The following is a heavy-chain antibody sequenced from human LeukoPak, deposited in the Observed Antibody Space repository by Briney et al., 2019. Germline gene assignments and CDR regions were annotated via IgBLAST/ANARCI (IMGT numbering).Heavy chain of an antibody. CDR3: ARRYCSGGSCYPRHFDF. Sequence: SETLSLTCTVSGGSISSYYWSWIRQPPGKGLEWIGYIYYSGMTNYNPSLKGRVTMSVDTSKNQFSLNLNSATAADTAVYYCARRYCSGGSCYPRHFDFWGQGTLVTVSS. J-gene: IGHJ4*02. D-gene: IGHD2-15*01. CDR2: IYYSGMT. CDR1: GGSISSYY. V-gene: IGHV4-59*08.